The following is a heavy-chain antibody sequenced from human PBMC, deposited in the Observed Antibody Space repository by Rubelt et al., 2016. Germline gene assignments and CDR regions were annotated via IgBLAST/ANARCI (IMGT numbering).Heavy chain of an antibody. V-gene: IGHV4-59*12. J-gene: IGHJ4*02. D-gene: IGHD2-2*01. CDR3: ARLRPAAIGELPYYFDY. CDR1: GGSISSYY. Sequence: QVQLQESGPGLVKPSETLSLTCTVSGGSISSYYWSWIRQPPGKGLEWIGYIYYSGSTNYNPSLKGRVTVSVDTSKNQFSLKLSSVTAADTAVYYCARLRPAAIGELPYYFDYWGQGTLVTVSS. CDR2: IYYSGST.